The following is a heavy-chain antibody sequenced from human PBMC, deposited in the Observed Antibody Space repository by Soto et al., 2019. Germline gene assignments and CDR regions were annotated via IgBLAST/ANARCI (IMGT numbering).Heavy chain of an antibody. J-gene: IGHJ4*01. D-gene: IGHD3-9*01. CDR2: IYYTGNT. Sequence: PSELMSLPHNVACGSIGDSNYYWGLIRKPPGKRLEWIGSIYYTGNTYYNPSLKSRVTISVDTSKNQFSLKLDSVTAADSAVYFSERHSICSLLPDYWGQGCLVTVSS. V-gene: IGHV4-39*01. CDR1: CGSIGDSNYY. CDR3: ERHSICSLLPDY.